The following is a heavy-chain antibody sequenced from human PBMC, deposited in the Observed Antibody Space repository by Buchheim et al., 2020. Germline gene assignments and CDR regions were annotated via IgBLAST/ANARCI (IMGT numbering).Heavy chain of an antibody. CDR3: ARDMRLRLGELSLSANWFDP. Sequence: QVQLVESGGGVVQPGRSLRLSCAASGFTFTNFPMHWVRQAPGKGLEWVAVISYDGSNKYYADSVKGRFTISRANSENTLYLQMNRLRAEDTAVYHCARDMRLRLGELSLSANWFDPWGQGTL. J-gene: IGHJ5*02. V-gene: IGHV3-30*14. D-gene: IGHD3-16*02. CDR2: ISYDGSNK. CDR1: GFTFTNFP.